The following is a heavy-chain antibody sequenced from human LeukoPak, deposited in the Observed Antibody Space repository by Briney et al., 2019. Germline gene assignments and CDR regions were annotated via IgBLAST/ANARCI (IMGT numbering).Heavy chain of an antibody. CDR2: IYYSGST. J-gene: IGHJ4*02. CDR1: GGSISGSSYY. V-gene: IGHV4-39*01. CDR3: ARQNGP. D-gene: IGHD2-8*01. Sequence: SETLSLTCTVSGGSISGSSYYWGWIRQPPGKGLEWIGSIYYSGSTYYNPSLKSRVTISVDTSKNQFSLKLNSVTATDTAVYYSARQNGPWGQGTLVIVSS.